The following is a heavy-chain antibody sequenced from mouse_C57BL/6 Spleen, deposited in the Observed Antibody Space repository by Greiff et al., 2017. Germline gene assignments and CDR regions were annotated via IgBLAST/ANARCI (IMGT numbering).Heavy chain of an antibody. CDR1: GYPFTSYW. V-gene: IGHV1-69*01. J-gene: IGHJ2*01. Sequence: QVQLQQPGAELVMPGASVKLSCKASGYPFTSYWMHWVTQRPGQGLEWIGEIDPSDIYTNYNQKFKGKSTLTVDKSSSTAYMQLSSLTSEDSAVYYCARYYYGSSDYFDYWGQGTTLTVSS. CDR2: IDPSDIYT. D-gene: IGHD1-1*01. CDR3: ARYYYGSSDYFDY.